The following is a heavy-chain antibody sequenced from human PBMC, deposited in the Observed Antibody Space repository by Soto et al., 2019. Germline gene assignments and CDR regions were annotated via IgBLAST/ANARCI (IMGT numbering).Heavy chain of an antibody. CDR3: AKGGCSSSSCSFDS. D-gene: IGHD2-2*01. J-gene: IGHJ5*01. CDR2: LSFDGSNK. Sequence: QEPLVESGGGVVQPGMSLRLSCVASRFSFSNFGMHWVRQAPGKGLEWVAALSFDGSNKNYADGVRGRFTISRDNSKNTLYLHMNSLRSDDTAMYYCAKGGCSSSSCSFDSWGQGTLVTV. CDR1: RFSFSNFG. V-gene: IGHV3-30*18.